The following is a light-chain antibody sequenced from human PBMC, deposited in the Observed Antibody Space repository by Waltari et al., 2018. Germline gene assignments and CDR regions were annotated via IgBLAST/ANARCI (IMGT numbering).Light chain of an antibody. J-gene: IGLJ3*02. Sequence: QSVLTQPPSVSGAPRQRVTISCSGSSPNIGNNAVTWYQQFPGKAPKLLIYYDDLLTSGVSDRFSGSKSGTSASLAISGLQSEDEADYYCAAWDDILNHWVFGGGTKLTVL. CDR3: AAWDDILNHWV. CDR2: YDD. CDR1: SPNIGNNA. V-gene: IGLV1-36*01.